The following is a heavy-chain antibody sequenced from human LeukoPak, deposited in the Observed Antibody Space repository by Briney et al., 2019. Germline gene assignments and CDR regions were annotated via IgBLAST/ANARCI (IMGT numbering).Heavy chain of an antibody. Sequence: GGSLRLSCAASGFTFSSYSMNWVRQAPGKGLEWVSSISSSSSYIYYADSVKGRFTISRDNAKNSLYLQMNSLRAEDTAVYYCARDLEFIYYDILTGPRGDYYYGMDVWGQGTTVTVSS. CDR2: ISSSSSYI. J-gene: IGHJ6*02. V-gene: IGHV3-21*01. D-gene: IGHD3-9*01. CDR1: GFTFSSYS. CDR3: ARDLEFIYYDILTGPRGDYYYGMDV.